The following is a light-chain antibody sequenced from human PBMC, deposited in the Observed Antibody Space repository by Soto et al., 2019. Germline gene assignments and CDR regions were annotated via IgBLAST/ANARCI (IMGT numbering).Light chain of an antibody. J-gene: IGLJ2*01. CDR1: NIGSKN. Sequence: SYELTQPLSVSVALGQTARLTCGGNNIGSKNVHWYQQKPGQAPVLVIYRDSNRPSGIPERFYGSNSGNTATLTISRAQAGDEADYYCQVWDSSTHVVFGGGTKLTVL. CDR2: RDS. CDR3: QVWDSSTHVV. V-gene: IGLV3-9*01.